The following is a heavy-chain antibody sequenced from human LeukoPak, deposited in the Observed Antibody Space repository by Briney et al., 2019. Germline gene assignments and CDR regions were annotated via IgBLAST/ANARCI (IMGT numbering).Heavy chain of an antibody. J-gene: IGHJ5*02. CDR2: IYSDGSNT. Sequence: GGSLRLSCAASGFTFSSYWMHWVRQAPGKGLVWVSRIYSDGSNTRYADSVKGRFIISRDNAKSTLYLQMNSLRAEDTAVYFCTRGVNGDSRFDPWGQGILVTVSS. V-gene: IGHV3-74*01. CDR3: TRGVNGDSRFDP. CDR1: GFTFSSYW. D-gene: IGHD4-17*01.